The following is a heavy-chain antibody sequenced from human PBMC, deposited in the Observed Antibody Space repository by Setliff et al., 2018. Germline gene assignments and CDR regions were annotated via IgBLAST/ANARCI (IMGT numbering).Heavy chain of an antibody. D-gene: IGHD6-13*01. CDR1: GESFSNNY. CDR2: SNHSGNT. J-gene: IGHJ4*02. CDR3: VRESRSTWYRRDF. V-gene: IGHV4-34*01. Sequence: SETLSLTCSVYGESFSNNYWSWIRQPPGKGLEWIGESNHSGNTTNHPSLKSRLTMSVDMSKNQFSLKLRSVTAADTAVYYCVRESRSTWYRRDFWGQGTLVTVSS.